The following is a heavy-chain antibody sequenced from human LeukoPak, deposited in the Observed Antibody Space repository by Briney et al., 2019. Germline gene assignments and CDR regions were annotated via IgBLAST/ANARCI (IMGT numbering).Heavy chain of an antibody. J-gene: IGHJ1*01. CDR3: GRAFPPLRTSSAGDL. V-gene: IGHV3-69-1*02. CDR2: ISGRS. Sequence: GGSLRLSCSASGFSFSDYDMNSVRQAPGKGLEWVSAISGRSNGESVKGRFTISRDNAKNSLYLQLDSLGVEDTAVYYCGRAFPPLRTSSAGDLWGQGTLVTVSS. D-gene: IGHD3-16*01. CDR1: GFSFSDYD.